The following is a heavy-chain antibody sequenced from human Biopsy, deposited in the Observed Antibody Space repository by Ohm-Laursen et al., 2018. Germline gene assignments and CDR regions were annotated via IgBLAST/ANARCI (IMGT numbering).Heavy chain of an antibody. D-gene: IGHD4-11*01. CDR2: IYYSVMT. CDR1: GDSVTKYY. CDR3: ARDSGILNYGNFKYYHYYGMDV. J-gene: IGHJ6*02. Sequence: GTLPLTCTVSGDSVTKYYWSWIRQPPGKGLEWIGHIYYSVMTNYNPSLQSRVSISVDTSRNRVSLTLSSVTAADTAVYYCARDSGILNYGNFKYYHYYGMDVWGQGTKVTVSS. V-gene: IGHV4-59*02.